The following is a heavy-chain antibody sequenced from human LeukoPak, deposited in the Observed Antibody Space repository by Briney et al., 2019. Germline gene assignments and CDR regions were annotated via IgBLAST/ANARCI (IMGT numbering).Heavy chain of an antibody. J-gene: IGHJ4*02. CDR3: ARDANYYDSRGENYFNY. D-gene: IGHD3-22*01. CDR2: IKRDGGDK. CDR1: GFTFSSYW. Sequence: GGSLRLSCAASGFTFSSYWMSWVRQAPGKGLEWVANIKRDGGDKYYVDSVKGRFTISRDNAKNSLYLQLNSLRAEDTAVYYCARDANYYDSRGENYFNYWGQGTLVTVSS. V-gene: IGHV3-7*01.